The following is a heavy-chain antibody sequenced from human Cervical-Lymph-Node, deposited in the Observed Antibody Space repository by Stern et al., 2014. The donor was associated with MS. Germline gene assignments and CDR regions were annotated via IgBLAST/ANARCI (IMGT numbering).Heavy chain of an antibody. CDR3: ARGSTVVTDYFDY. D-gene: IGHD4-23*01. CDR2: IIPIFGIG. V-gene: IGHV1-69*01. Sequence: VQLVESGAEVKKPGSSVKVSCKASGGTFSSYVISWVRQAPGQGLEWMGGIIPIFGIGNYAQKYQGRVTITADESTSTAYMELSSLRSEDKAVYYCARGSTVVTDYFDYWGQGTLVTVSS. CDR1: GGTFSSYV. J-gene: IGHJ4*02.